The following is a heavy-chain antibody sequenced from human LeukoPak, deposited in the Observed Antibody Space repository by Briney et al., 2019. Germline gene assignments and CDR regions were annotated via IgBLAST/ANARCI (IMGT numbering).Heavy chain of an antibody. J-gene: IGHJ4*02. CDR2: INTSGNT. CDR3: ARTRSWLPFEY. V-gene: IGHV4-4*07. Sequence: SETLSLTYTVSGGSISSFYWSWVRQPAGKGLEWIGRINTSGNTNYNPSLKSRVTMSIDTSKNQFSLKLSSMTAADTAVYYCARTRSWLPFEYWGQGTLVTVSS. D-gene: IGHD5-12*01. CDR1: GGSISSFY.